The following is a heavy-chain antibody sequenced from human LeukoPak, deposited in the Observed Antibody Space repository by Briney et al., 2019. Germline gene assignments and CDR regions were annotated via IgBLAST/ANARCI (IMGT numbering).Heavy chain of an antibody. CDR3: ARDQISSGSSFDY. CDR2: ISYDGSNK. CDR1: GFTFSSYA. Sequence: PGGSLRLSCAASGFTFSSYAMHWVRQAPGKGLEWVAVISYDGSNKYYADSVKGRFTISRDNSKNTLYLQMSSLRAEDTAVYYCARDQISSGSSFDYWGQGTLVTVSS. J-gene: IGHJ4*02. D-gene: IGHD6-19*01. V-gene: IGHV3-30-3*01.